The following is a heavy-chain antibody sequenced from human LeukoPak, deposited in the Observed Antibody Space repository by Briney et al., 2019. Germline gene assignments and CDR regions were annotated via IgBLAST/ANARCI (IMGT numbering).Heavy chain of an antibody. CDR1: GGSFSGYY. V-gene: IGHV4-34*01. J-gene: IGHJ4*02. CDR2: INHSGST. Sequence: TSETLSLTCAVYGGSFSGYYWSWIRQPPGKGLQWIGEINHSGSTNYNPSLKSRVTISVDTSKNQFSLKLSSVTAADTAVYYCARAANDADFWSGYYPTYFDYWGQGTLVTVSS. CDR3: ARAANDADFWSGYYPTYFDY. D-gene: IGHD3-3*01.